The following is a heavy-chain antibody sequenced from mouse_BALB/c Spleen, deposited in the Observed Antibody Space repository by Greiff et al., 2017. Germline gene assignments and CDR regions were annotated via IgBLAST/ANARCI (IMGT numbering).Heavy chain of an antibody. CDR3: TRMIKGAFAY. V-gene: IGHV1-15*01. J-gene: IGHJ3*01. D-gene: IGHD2-4*01. Sequence: QVQLQQSGAELVRPGASVTLSCKASGYTFTDYEMHWVKQTPVHGLEWIGAIDPETGGTAYNQKFKGKATLTADKSSSTAYMELRSLTSEDSAVYYCTRMIKGAFAYWGQGTLVTVSA. CDR2: IDPETGGT. CDR1: GYTFTDYE.